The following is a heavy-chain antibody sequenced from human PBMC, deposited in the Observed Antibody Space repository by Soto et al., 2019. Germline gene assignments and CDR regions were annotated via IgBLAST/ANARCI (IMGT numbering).Heavy chain of an antibody. CDR2: IYHSGST. D-gene: IGHD1-1*01. Sequence: NPXESLSLTGSVSGVSISSSNWWSWVRQPPGKGLEWIGEIYHSGSTNYNPSLKSRVTISVDKSKNQFSLKLSSVTAADTAVYYCAKDGGLGTDYWGQGTLVTVSS. CDR3: AKDGGLGTDY. V-gene: IGHV4-4*02. CDR1: GVSISSSNW. J-gene: IGHJ4*02.